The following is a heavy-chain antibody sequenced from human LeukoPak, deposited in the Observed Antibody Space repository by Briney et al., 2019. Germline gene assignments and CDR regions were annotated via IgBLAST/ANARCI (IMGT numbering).Heavy chain of an antibody. D-gene: IGHD6-13*01. CDR1: GFTFSSYA. V-gene: IGHV3-23*01. CDR3: AILPGYSSSWYEVDY. Sequence: GGSLRLSCAASGFTFSSYAMSWVRHAPGKGLEWVSGISGSGGSTYYADSVKGRFTISRDNSKNTLYLQMNSPRAEDTAVYYCAILPGYSSSWYEVDYWGQGTLVTVSS. CDR2: ISGSGGST. J-gene: IGHJ4*02.